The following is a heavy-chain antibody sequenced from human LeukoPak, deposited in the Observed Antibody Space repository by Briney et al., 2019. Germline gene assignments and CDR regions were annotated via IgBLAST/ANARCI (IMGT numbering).Heavy chain of an antibody. Sequence: SETLSLTCTVSGGSISSYYWSWIRPPPGKGLGRIGYIYYSGSTNYNPSLKSRVTISVDTSKNQFSLKLSSVTAADTAVYYCARLGSGAGRWDFDYWGQGTLVTVSS. CDR3: ARLGSGAGRWDFDY. CDR1: GGSISSYY. J-gene: IGHJ4*02. V-gene: IGHV4-59*01. D-gene: IGHD4-23*01. CDR2: IYYSGST.